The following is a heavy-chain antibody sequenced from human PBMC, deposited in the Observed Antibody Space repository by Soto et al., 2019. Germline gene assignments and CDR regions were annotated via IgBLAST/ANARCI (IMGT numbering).Heavy chain of an antibody. CDR2: ISASGGGT. V-gene: IGHV3-23*01. Sequence: EVQLLESGGGLVQPGGSLRLSGAASGFTFNSNAMSWVRQAPGKGLEWVSSISASGGGTYDADSVKGRFTISRDNSENTLYLQVNSLRAEDTAVYYCAKFYGEGSLLPFDSWGQGTLVTVSS. D-gene: IGHD1-26*01. CDR3: AKFYGEGSLLPFDS. J-gene: IGHJ4*02. CDR1: GFTFNSNA.